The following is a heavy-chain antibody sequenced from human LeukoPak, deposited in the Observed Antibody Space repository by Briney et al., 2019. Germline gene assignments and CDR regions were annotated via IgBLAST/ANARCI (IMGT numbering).Heavy chain of an antibody. J-gene: IGHJ4*02. V-gene: IGHV4-30-4*07. CDR2: IYYGGST. CDR1: GGSISSGGYS. D-gene: IGHD6-13*01. Sequence: PSETLSLTCAVSGGSISSGGYSWSWIRQPPGKGLEWIGYIYYGGSTYYNPSLKSRVTISVDTPKNQFSLKLSSVTAADTAVYYCARVRSGSSWYFDYWGQGTLVTVSS. CDR3: ARVRSGSSWYFDY.